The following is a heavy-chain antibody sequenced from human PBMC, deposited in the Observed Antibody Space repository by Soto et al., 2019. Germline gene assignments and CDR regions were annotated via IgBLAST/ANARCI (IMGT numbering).Heavy chain of an antibody. J-gene: IGHJ6*02. D-gene: IGHD3-9*01. CDR3: ARERRYYDILTGYGPFGMDA. CDR2: IYYSGST. CDR1: GGSISSGGYY. Sequence: NPSETLSLTCTVSGGSISSGGYYWSWIRQHPGKGLEWIGYIYYSGSTYYNPSLKSRVTISVDTSKNQFSLKLSSVTAADTAVYYCARERRYYDILTGYGPFGMDAWGQGTTVTVSS. V-gene: IGHV4-31*03.